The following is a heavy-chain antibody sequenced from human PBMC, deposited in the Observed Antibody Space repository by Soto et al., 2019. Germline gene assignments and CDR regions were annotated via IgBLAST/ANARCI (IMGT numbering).Heavy chain of an antibody. Sequence: SVKVSCKGGRGTFSSDDISWVGRAPGQGGEGMGGIIPIFGTANYAQKFQGRVTITADKYTSTAYMELRSMRSEDTAVYYCARDLLRRIAAAGTWYYYYGMDVWGQGTTVTVSS. CDR2: IIPIFGTA. D-gene: IGHD6-13*01. CDR3: ARDLLRRIAAAGTWYYYYGMDV. V-gene: IGHV1-69*06. CDR1: RGTFSSDD. J-gene: IGHJ6*02.